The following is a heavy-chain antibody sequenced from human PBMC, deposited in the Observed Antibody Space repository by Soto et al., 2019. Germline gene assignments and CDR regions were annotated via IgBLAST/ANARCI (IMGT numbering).Heavy chain of an antibody. D-gene: IGHD2-21*02. Sequence: INPSGGSTSYAQKFQGRVTMTRDTSTSTVYMELSSLRSEDTAVYYCARDIGYCGGDCYFYYYGMDVWGQGTTVTVSS. CDR2: INPSGGST. CDR3: ARDIGYCGGDCYFYYYGMDV. J-gene: IGHJ6*02. V-gene: IGHV1-46*01.